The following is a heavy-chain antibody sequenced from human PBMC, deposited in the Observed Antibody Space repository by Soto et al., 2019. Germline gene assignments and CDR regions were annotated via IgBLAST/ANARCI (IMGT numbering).Heavy chain of an antibody. Sequence: QVQLLESGPGLVKPSQTLSLTCSVSGDSISTVDYFWAWIRQPPGQALEYIGYIYKSVTTYYNPPFESRVAISVDTSKSQVSLNVTAVTAADTAVYFCARGRYCLTGRCFPNWFDSWGQGTLVTVSS. CDR1: GDSISTVDYF. CDR3: ARGRYCLTGRCFPNWFDS. V-gene: IGHV4-30-4*01. D-gene: IGHD2-15*01. J-gene: IGHJ5*01. CDR2: IYKSVTT.